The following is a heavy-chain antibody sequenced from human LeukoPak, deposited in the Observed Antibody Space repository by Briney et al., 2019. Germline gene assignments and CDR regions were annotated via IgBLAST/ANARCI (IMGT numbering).Heavy chain of an antibody. J-gene: IGHJ3*02. Sequence: GGSLRLSCAASGFTFSSYAMHWVCQAPGKGLEWVAVISYDGSNKYYADSVKGRFTISRDNSKNTLYLQMNSLRAEDTAVYYCARHHYGSGSDDAFDIWGQGTMVTVSS. CDR1: GFTFSSYA. V-gene: IGHV3-30*04. D-gene: IGHD3-10*01. CDR3: ARHHYGSGSDDAFDI. CDR2: ISYDGSNK.